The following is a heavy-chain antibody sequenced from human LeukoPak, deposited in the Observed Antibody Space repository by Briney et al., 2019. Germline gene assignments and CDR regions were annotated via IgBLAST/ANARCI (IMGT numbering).Heavy chain of an antibody. V-gene: IGHV5-51*01. CDR3: AGQNIVDDYFDY. CDR2: IYPGEYDI. CDR1: GYSFSNYW. D-gene: IGHD5-12*01. J-gene: IGHJ4*02. Sequence: GESLKISCKGSGYSFSNYWIGWVRQMPGKGLEWMGIIYPGEYDIRYSPSFQGQVTISADKSINTAYLQWSSLKASDTAMYYCAGQNIVDDYFDYWGQGTLVTVSS.